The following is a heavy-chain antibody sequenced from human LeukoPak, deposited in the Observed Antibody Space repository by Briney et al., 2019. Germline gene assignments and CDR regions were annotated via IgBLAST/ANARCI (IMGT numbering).Heavy chain of an antibody. CDR1: GGSISSSSYY. CDR2: IYYSGST. V-gene: IGHV4-39*01. CDR3: ASSRSGDYGDYCFPCGMDV. D-gene: IGHD4-17*01. J-gene: IGHJ6*02. Sequence: MSSETLSLTCTVSGGSISSSSYYWGWIRQPPGKGLEWIGSIYYSGSTYYNPSLKSRVTISVDTSKNQFSLKLSSVTAADTAVYYCASSRSGDYGDYCFPCGMDVWGQGTTVTVSS.